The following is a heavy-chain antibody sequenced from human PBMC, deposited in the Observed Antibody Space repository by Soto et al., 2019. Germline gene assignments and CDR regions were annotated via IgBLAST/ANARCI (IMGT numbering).Heavy chain of an antibody. CDR2: IYYSGST. V-gene: IGHV4-30-4*01. D-gene: IGHD3-22*01. Sequence: SETLSLTCTVSGGSISSGDYYWSWIRQPPGKGLEWIGYIYYSGSTYCNPSLKSRVTISVDTSKNQFSLKLSSVTAADTAVYYCARDGNSSGSPYDWGQGTLVTVSS. CDR1: GGSISSGDYY. J-gene: IGHJ4*02. CDR3: ARDGNSSGSPYD.